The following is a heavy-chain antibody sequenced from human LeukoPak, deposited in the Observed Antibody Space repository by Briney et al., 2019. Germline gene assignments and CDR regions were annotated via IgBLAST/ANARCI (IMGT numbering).Heavy chain of an antibody. J-gene: IGHJ6*03. CDR3: ARDGGTTRLTGYYYYYMDV. Sequence: GGSLRLSCAASGFTVSSNYMTWVRQAPGKGLEWVSVINSAGNTYYADSVKGRFSISRDSSKNTLYLQMNSLRAEDTAVYYCARDGGTTRLTGYYYYYMDVWGKGTTVTVSS. CDR2: INSAGNT. D-gene: IGHD3-9*01. CDR1: GFTVSSNY. V-gene: IGHV3-53*01.